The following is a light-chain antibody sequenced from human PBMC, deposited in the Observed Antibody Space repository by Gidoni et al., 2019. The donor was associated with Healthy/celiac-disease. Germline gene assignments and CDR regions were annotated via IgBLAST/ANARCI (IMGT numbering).Light chain of an antibody. CDR3: QQYNNWLRT. Sequence: EIVMTQSPATLSVSPGERATLSCRASQSVSSNLAWYQQKPGQAPRRLIYGASTRATGIPARFSGSGSGTECTPTISSLQSEDFAVYYCQQYNNWLRTFGQGTKVEIK. V-gene: IGKV3-15*01. CDR2: GAS. CDR1: QSVSSN. J-gene: IGKJ1*01.